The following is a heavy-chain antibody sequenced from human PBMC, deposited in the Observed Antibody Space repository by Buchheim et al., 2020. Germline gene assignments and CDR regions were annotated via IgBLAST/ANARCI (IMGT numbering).Heavy chain of an antibody. D-gene: IGHD6-13*01. J-gene: IGHJ4*02. CDR3: ARDGRYSSSFYYFDY. Sequence: EVQLVESGGGLVKPGGSLRVSCATSGFTFSSYSMNWVRQAPVKGLEWVSFISSSSSYIYYADSVKGRFTISRDNAKNSLYLQMNSLRAEDTAVYYCARDGRYSSSFYYFDYWGQGTL. V-gene: IGHV3-21*01. CDR1: GFTFSSYS. CDR2: ISSSSSYI.